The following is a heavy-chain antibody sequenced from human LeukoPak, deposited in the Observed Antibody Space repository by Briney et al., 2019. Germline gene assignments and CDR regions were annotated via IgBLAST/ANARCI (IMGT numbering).Heavy chain of an antibody. CDR1: GYSFTNYW. D-gene: IGHD1-26*01. CDR2: IYPGDSDT. V-gene: IGHV5-51*01. Sequence: GESLKISFKGSGYSFTNYWIGWVRQMPGKGLDWMGIIYPGDSDTRYGPSFQGQVTISVDKSISTAYLQWSSLKASDTAIYYCGRLGIMGATLNYIDSWGQGTLVTVSS. CDR3: GRLGIMGATLNYIDS. J-gene: IGHJ4*02.